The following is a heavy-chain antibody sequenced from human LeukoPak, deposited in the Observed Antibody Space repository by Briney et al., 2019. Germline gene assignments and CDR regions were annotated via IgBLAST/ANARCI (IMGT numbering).Heavy chain of an antibody. CDR3: ARFSAHQLRSGYYYYMDV. CDR1: GGSISSYY. V-gene: IGHV4-59*01. D-gene: IGHD2-2*01. Sequence: SETLSLTCTVSGGSISSYYWSWIRQPPGKGLEWIGYIYYSGSTNYNPSLKSRVTISVDTSKNQFSLKLSSVTAADTAVYSCARFSAHQLRSGYYYYMDVWGKGTTVTVSS. CDR2: IYYSGST. J-gene: IGHJ6*03.